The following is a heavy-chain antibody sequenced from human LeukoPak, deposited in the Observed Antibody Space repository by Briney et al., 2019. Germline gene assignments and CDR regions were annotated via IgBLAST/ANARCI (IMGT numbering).Heavy chain of an antibody. CDR3: ARKRASGKYYDAFDI. D-gene: IGHD1-26*01. J-gene: IGHJ3*02. Sequence: SQTLSLTCTVSGGSISSGSSYWNWIRQPAGKGLEWIGRIHTSGSTNYNPSLKSRVTISVDTSKNQFSLKLSSVTAADTAVYYCARKRASGKYYDAFDIWGQGTMVTVSS. CDR1: GGSISSGSSY. V-gene: IGHV4-61*02. CDR2: IHTSGST.